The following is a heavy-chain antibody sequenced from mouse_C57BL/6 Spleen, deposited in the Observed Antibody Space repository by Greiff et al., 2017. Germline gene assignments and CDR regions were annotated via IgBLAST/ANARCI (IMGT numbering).Heavy chain of an antibody. J-gene: IGHJ3*01. D-gene: IGHD3-2*02. CDR2: IWGDDAK. V-gene: IGHV8-8*01. CDR1: GFSLSTFGMG. Sequence: QVTLKESGPGILQPSQTLSLSCSSSGFSLSTFGMGVGWIRPPSGKGLEWLAHIWGDDAKYYNPALKSRLTISKDTSKNQVFLKIANVDTADTATYYCARIGGSSGPWFAYWGQGTLVTVSA. CDR3: ARIGGSSGPWFAY.